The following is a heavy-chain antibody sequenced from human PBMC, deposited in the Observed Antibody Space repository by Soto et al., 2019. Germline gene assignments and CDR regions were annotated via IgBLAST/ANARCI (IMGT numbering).Heavy chain of an antibody. CDR3: ANAQWGFDS. D-gene: IGHD6-19*01. CDR1: GGSITTNGHY. J-gene: IGHJ4*02. Sequence: QVQLQESGPELVKPSQTLSLTCSVSGGSITTNGHYWTWIRQHPGQGLEWIAYIYYTGNSYLNPSLKSRLSIPVDTSQTQCSLELRSVTAAATDVYYCANAQWGFDSWGQGSVVTVSS. V-gene: IGHV4-31*03. CDR2: IYYTGNS.